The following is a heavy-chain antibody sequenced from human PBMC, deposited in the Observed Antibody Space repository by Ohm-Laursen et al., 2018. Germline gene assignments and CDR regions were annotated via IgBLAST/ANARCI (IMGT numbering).Heavy chain of an antibody. Sequence: GSLRLSCAASGFTFSSCTMGWVRQAPGKGLEWVSTITARGDGKYYVDSMKGRATISRDNSKSTLDLQMTSLRAEDTAIYYCAKGGVIARETDHWGQGTLVTVSS. D-gene: IGHD2/OR15-2a*01. J-gene: IGHJ4*02. CDR1: GFTFSSCT. V-gene: IGHV3-23*01. CDR2: ITARGDGK. CDR3: AKGGVIARETDH.